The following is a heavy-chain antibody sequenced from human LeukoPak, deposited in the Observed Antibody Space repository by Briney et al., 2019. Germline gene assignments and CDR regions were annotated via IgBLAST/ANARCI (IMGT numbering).Heavy chain of an antibody. Sequence: GGSLRLSCAASGFTFSNYWMHWVRQASGKGLEWVGRIRSKADSYATAYVASVKGRFTISRDDSKNTAYLQMNSLKTEDTAVYYCTTGYEDFDYWGQGTLVTVSS. CDR3: TTGYEDFDY. J-gene: IGHJ4*02. D-gene: IGHD5-12*01. CDR1: GFTFSNYW. V-gene: IGHV3-73*01. CDR2: IRSKADSYAT.